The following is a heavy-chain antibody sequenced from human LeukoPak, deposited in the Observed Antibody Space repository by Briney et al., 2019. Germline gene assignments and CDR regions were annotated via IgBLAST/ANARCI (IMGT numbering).Heavy chain of an antibody. V-gene: IGHV1-69*04. Sequence: PVKVSCKASGGTFSSYAISWVRQAPGQGLEWMGRIIPILGIANYAQKFQGRVTITADKSTSTAYMELSSLRSEDTAVYYCARARSSMIVVVHAGPHDAFDIWGQGTMVTVSS. CDR3: ARARSSMIVVVHAGPHDAFDI. J-gene: IGHJ3*02. CDR2: IIPILGIA. CDR1: GGTFSSYA. D-gene: IGHD3-22*01.